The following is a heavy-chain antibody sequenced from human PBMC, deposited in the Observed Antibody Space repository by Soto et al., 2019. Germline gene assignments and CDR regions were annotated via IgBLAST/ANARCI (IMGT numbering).Heavy chain of an antibody. CDR3: ARMDRRSGYKLEY. CDR1: GFSLSTSGMC. V-gene: IGHV2-70*17. CDR2: IDWDDDK. D-gene: IGHD5-12*01. J-gene: IGHJ4*02. Sequence: SGPTLVNPTQTLTLTCTFSGFSLSTSGMCVSWIRQPPEKALEWLARIDWDDDKFYSTSLETRLTISKDTSKNQVVLTMTSMDPVDTATYYCARMDRRSGYKLEYWGQGTLVTVSS.